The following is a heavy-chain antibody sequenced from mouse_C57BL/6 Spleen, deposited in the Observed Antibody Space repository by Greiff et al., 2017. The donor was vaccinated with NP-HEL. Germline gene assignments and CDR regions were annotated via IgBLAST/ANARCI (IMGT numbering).Heavy chain of an antibody. D-gene: IGHD1-1*01. V-gene: IGHV3-6*01. J-gene: IGHJ3*01. Sequence: EVKLQESGPGLVKPSQSLSLTCSVTGYSITSGYYWNWIRQFPGNQLEWMGYISYDGSNNYNPSLKNRISITRDTSKNQFFLKLNSVTTEDTATYDCAKEVYYGSSYEGFAYWGQGTLVTVSA. CDR1: GYSITSGYY. CDR2: ISYDGSN. CDR3: AKEVYYGSSYEGFAY.